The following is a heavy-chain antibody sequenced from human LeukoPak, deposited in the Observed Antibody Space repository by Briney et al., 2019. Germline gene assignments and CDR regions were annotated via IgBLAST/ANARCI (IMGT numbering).Heavy chain of an antibody. V-gene: IGHV3-23*01. CDR1: GFTFSSYA. D-gene: IGHD2-21*01. Sequence: GGSLRLSCAASGFTFSSYAMSWVRQAPGKGLEWVSSISGSGGRTHYTDSVKGRFTISRDNSKNTLYLQMNRLRAEDAAVYYCAKAPVTTCSGAYCYPFDYWGQGTLVTVSS. CDR3: AKAPVTTCSGAYCYPFDY. CDR2: ISGSGGRT. J-gene: IGHJ4*02.